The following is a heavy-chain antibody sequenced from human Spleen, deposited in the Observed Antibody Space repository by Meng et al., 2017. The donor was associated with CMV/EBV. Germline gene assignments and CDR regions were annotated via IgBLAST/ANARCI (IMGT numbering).Heavy chain of an antibody. CDR2: IWYDGSKK. D-gene: IGHD4-23*01. CDR3: AALGDYGGNGYYYGMDV. CDR1: GFIFSSYG. J-gene: IGHJ6*02. Sequence: GGSLRLSCAASGFIFSSYGMHWVRQAPGKGLEWVAVIWYDGSKKYYADSVKGRFTISRDNAKNSLYLQMNSLRAEDTALYYCAALGDYGGNGYYYGMDVWGQGTTVTVSS. V-gene: IGHV3-33*03.